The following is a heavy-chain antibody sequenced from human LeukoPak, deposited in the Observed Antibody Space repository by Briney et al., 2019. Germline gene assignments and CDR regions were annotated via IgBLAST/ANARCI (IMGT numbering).Heavy chain of an antibody. CDR2: IDSGGNT. D-gene: IGHD4-17*01. V-gene: IGHV3-53*01. CDR3: ARVEDGDYFDY. CDR1: GFTVTNNY. Sequence: GGSLRLSCAASGFTVTNNYMSWVRQAPGKGLECVSVIDSGGNTYYSDSVRGRFTISKDNSKNTLYLQMNSLRAEDTAVYYCARVEDGDYFDYWAREPWSPSLQ. J-gene: IGHJ4*02.